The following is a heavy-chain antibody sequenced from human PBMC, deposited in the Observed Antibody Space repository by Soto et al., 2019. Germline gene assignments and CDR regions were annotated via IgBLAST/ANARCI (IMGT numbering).Heavy chain of an antibody. J-gene: IGHJ6*04. CDR1: GFTFSSYS. V-gene: IGHV3-21*01. CDR3: ATMGSLSTSWHV. CDR2: ISSSSSYI. D-gene: IGHD6-13*01. Sequence: EVQLVESGGGLVKPGGSLRLSCAASGFTFSSYSMNWVRQAPGKGLEWVSSISSSSSYIYYADSVKGRFTISRDNAKNSLYLQMNSLRAEDTAVYYCATMGSLSTSWHVWGKGTTVTVSS.